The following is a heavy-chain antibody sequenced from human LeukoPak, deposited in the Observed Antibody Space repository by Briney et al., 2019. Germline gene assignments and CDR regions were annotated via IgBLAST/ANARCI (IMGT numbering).Heavy chain of an antibody. V-gene: IGHV4-39*07. CDR2: IYYSGSA. Sequence: SETLSPTCTVSGGSISSSSYYWGWIRQPPGKGLEWIGSIYYSGSAYYDPSLKSRVTISVDTSKNQFSLKLSSVTAADTAVYYCARDALETPRDDYWGQGTLVTVSS. J-gene: IGHJ4*02. CDR3: ARDALETPRDDY. CDR1: GGSISSSSYY.